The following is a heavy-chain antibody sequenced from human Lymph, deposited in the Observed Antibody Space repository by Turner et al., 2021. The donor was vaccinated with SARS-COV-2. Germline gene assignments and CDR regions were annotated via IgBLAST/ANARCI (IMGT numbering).Heavy chain of an antibody. V-gene: IGHV1-2*02. D-gene: IGHD3-3*01. CDR2: INPNSGGT. CDR1: GYTLPASY. Sequence: QVQLVQSGAEGKKPGASVKVACKASGYTLPASYMHWVRQAPGQGLEWMGWINPNSGGTNYAQKFQGRVPMTRDTSISAAYMELSRLRSDDTAVYYCARDVERHNDFWSGYSGGYGMDVWGQGTTVTVSS. J-gene: IGHJ6*02. CDR3: ARDVERHNDFWSGYSGGYGMDV.